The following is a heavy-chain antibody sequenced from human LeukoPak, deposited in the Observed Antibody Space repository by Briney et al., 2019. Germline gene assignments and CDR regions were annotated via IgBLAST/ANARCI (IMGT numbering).Heavy chain of an antibody. CDR3: ARVAWDRRYFDWLLYHYYYYYYMDV. CDR1: GFTFSSYS. V-gene: IGHV3-21*01. D-gene: IGHD3-9*01. Sequence: GGSLRLSCAASGFTFSSYSMNWVRQAPGKGLEWVSSISSSSSYIYYADSVKGRFTISRDNAKNSLYLQMNSLRAEDTAVYYCARVAWDRRYFDWLLYHYYYYYYMDVWGKGTTVTISS. J-gene: IGHJ6*03. CDR2: ISSSSSYI.